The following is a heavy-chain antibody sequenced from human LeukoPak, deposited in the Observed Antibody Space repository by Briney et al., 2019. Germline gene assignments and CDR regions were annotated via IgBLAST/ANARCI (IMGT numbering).Heavy chain of an antibody. J-gene: IGHJ5*02. CDR1: GFTFDDYA. D-gene: IGHD3-10*01. V-gene: IGHV3-9*01. CDR2: ISWNSGSI. CDR3: AKDPERQYYYGSGTFDP. Sequence: GGSLRLSCAACGFTFDDYAMHWVRHAPGKGLEWVSGISWNSGSIGYADSVKGRFTISRDNAKNSLYLQMNSLRAEDTALYYCAKDPERQYYYGSGTFDPWGQGTLVTVSS.